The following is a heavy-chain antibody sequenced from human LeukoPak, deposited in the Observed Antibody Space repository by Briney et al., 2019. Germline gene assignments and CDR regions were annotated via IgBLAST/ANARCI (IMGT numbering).Heavy chain of an antibody. CDR1: GASLTRSPFY. CDR2: IYFTGFT. J-gene: IGHJ4*02. D-gene: IGHD4-23*01. Sequence: PSETLSLTCTVSGASLTRSPFYWGWIRQPPGKGLDWIGNIYFTGFTNSNPSLKSRVTLSEDTSKNQFSLTLSSVTAADTAIYYCVRAPNTHGGFYFDYWGQGALVTVSS. CDR3: VRAPNTHGGFYFDY. V-gene: IGHV4-39*07.